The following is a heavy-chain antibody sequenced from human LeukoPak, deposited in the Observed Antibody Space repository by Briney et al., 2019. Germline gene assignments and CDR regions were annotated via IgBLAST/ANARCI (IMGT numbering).Heavy chain of an antibody. D-gene: IGHD4-17*01. CDR2: ISGSGGST. Sequence: GGSLRLSCAASGFTFSDYYMSWIRQAPGKGLEWVSAISGSGGSTYYADSVKGRFTISRDNSKNTLYLQMNSLRAEDTAVYYCAKEPYGDYFLFFDYWGQGTLVTVSS. J-gene: IGHJ4*02. CDR1: GFTFSDYY. CDR3: AKEPYGDYFLFFDY. V-gene: IGHV3-23*01.